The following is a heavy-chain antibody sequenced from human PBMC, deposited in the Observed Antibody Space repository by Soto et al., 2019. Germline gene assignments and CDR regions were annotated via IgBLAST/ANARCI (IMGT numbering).Heavy chain of an antibody. CDR2: ISGSGGNT. J-gene: IGHJ6*02. Sequence: EVQLLESGGDLEQPGGSLRLSCAASGFTFSSYAMTWVRQAPGKGLEWVSTISGSGGNTYFADSVKGRFTISRDNSKNTLHLQMSSLRAEDTAIYYCAKDQKGGNYYYYGMDVWGQGTRVTVSS. CDR1: GFTFSSYA. V-gene: IGHV3-23*01. CDR3: AKDQKGGNYYYYGMDV. D-gene: IGHD1-1*01.